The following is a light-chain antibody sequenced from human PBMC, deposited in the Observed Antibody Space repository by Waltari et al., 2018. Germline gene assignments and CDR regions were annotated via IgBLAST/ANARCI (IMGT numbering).Light chain of an antibody. CDR1: QTVSTN. CDR2: AAS. CDR3: QQYNNWPPIT. Sequence: EIVMTQSPATLSVSPGERATLSCRASQTVSTNLAWYQQKPGQPPRLLSYAASTRATGIAARFSGSGSGTDFPLTISSLQSEDFAVYYCQQYNNWPPITFGQGTRLEIK. J-gene: IGKJ5*01. V-gene: IGKV3-15*01.